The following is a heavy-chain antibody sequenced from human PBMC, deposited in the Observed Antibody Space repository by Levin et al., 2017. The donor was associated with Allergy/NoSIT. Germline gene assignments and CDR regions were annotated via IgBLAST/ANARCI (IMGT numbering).Heavy chain of an antibody. CDR3: ARGYCSGGSCYMDV. Sequence: SGGSLRLSCAASGFTFSSYEMNWVRQAPGKGLEWVSYISSSGSTIYYADSVKGRFTISRDNAKNSLYLQMNSLRAEDTAVYYCARGYCSGGSCYMDVWGKGTTVTVSS. D-gene: IGHD2-15*01. V-gene: IGHV3-48*03. CDR1: GFTFSSYE. CDR2: ISSSGSTI. J-gene: IGHJ6*03.